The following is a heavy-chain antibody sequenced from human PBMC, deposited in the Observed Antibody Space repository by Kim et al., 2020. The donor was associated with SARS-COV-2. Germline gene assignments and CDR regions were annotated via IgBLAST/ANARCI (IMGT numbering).Heavy chain of an antibody. J-gene: IGHJ6*02. CDR2: IYYSGST. D-gene: IGHD3-22*01. Sequence: SETLSLTCTVSGGSISSYYWSWIRQPPGKGLEWIGYIYYSGSTNYNPSLKSRVTISVDTSKNQFSLKLSSVTAADTAVYYCARSNYLYYYDSSGQGAYGMDVWGQGTTVTVSS. CDR3: ARSNYLYYYDSSGQGAYGMDV. CDR1: GGSISSYY. V-gene: IGHV4-59*01.